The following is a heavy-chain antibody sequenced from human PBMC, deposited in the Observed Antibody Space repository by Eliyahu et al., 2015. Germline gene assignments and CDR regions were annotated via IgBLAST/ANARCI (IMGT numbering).Heavy chain of an antibody. Sequence: QVQLLESGPGLVKPSETLSLTCTLSGGAXSNYYWSWIRLPPDRGLEWIGYFTTSGGTNYNPSLKSRVTISADMSKNQFSLNLNSVTAADTAVYYCASGIKFGRGYYFDLWGRGTLVTVSS. CDR2: FTTSGGT. CDR3: ASGIKFGRGYYFDL. J-gene: IGHJ2*01. V-gene: IGHV4-4*09. CDR1: GGAXSNYY. D-gene: IGHD3-16*01.